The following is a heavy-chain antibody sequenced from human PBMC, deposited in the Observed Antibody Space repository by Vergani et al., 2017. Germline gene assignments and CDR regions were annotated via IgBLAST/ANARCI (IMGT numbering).Heavy chain of an antibody. CDR1: GFSLSNARMG. D-gene: IGHD5-18*01. Sequence: QITLKESGPTLVKPTETLTLTCTVSGFSLSNARMGVSWIRQPPGKALEWLAHIFSNDEKSYSTSLKSRLTISKDTSKSQVVLTMTNMDPVDTATYYCARIPNTAMALDFDYWGQGTLVTVSS. J-gene: IGHJ4*02. CDR2: IFSNDEK. CDR3: ARIPNTAMALDFDY. V-gene: IGHV2-26*01.